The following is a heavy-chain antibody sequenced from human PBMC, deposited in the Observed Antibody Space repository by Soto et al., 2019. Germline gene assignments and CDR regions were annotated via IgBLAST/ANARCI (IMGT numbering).Heavy chain of an antibody. D-gene: IGHD5-12*01. CDR1: GFTFSNAW. J-gene: IGHJ4*02. CDR3: TTSPTDIVATTTGFDY. V-gene: IGHV3-15*01. Sequence: PGGSLRLSCAASGFTFSNAWMSWVRQAPGKGLERVGRIKSKTDGGTTDYAAPVKGRFTISRDDSKNTLYLQMNSLKTEDTAVYYCTTSPTDIVATTTGFDYWGQGTLVTVSS. CDR2: IKSKTDGGTT.